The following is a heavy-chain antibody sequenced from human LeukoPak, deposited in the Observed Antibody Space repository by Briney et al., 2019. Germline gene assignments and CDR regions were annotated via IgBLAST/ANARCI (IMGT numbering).Heavy chain of an antibody. CDR1: GYTFTSYG. Sequence: GASVKGSCKAAGYTFTSYGISWVRQAPGQGLEWMGWIIAYNGNTNYAQKLQGRVTMTTDTSTSTSYMELRSLRSDDTAVYYCARESIAARKYFDYWGQGTLVTVSS. D-gene: IGHD6-6*01. J-gene: IGHJ4*02. CDR3: ARESIAARKYFDY. V-gene: IGHV1-18*04. CDR2: IIAYNGNT.